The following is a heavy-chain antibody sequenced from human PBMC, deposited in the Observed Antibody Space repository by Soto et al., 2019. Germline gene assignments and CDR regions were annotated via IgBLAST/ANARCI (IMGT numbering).Heavy chain of an antibody. D-gene: IGHD5-12*01. CDR3: TRGGYVSFDY. CDR2: IRSKAYGGTT. CDR1: GFTFGGYA. Sequence: GVLRLACTASGFTFGGYAMSWFLQAPGKGLEWVGFIRSKAYGGTTEYAASVKGRFTISRDDSKSIAYLQMNSLKTEDTAVYYCTRGGYVSFDYWGQGTLVTVSS. V-gene: IGHV3-49*03. J-gene: IGHJ4*02.